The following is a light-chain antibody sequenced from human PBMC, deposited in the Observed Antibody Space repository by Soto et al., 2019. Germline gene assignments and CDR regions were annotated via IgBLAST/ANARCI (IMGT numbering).Light chain of an antibody. CDR2: AAS. J-gene: IGKJ2*01. CDR3: QQSYRTPQT. Sequence: DIQMTQSPSSLSASVGDRVTITCRASQSISSYLNWYQQKPGKAPKLLIYAASSLQSGVPSRFSGSGSGTDFTLTISSLQPEDFATYYWQQSYRTPQTFGQGTKLEIK. CDR1: QSISSY. V-gene: IGKV1-39*01.